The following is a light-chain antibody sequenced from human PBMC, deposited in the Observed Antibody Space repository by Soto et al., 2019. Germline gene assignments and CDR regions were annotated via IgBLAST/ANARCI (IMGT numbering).Light chain of an antibody. CDR2: DAS. CDR3: QQYNSYPRT. V-gene: IGKV1-5*01. Sequence: DIQMTQSPSTLSASVGDRVTITCRASQSISTWLAWYQQKPGKAPDLLIYDASSLRSGVPSRFSGSGSGTEFTLTISSLQTDDCATYYCQQYNSYPRTFGQGTKLEI. CDR1: QSISTW. J-gene: IGKJ2*01.